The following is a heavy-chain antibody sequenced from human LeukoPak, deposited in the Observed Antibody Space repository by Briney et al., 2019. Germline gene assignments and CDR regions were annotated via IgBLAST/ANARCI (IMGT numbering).Heavy chain of an antibody. Sequence: GGSLRLSCAASGFTFSSYGMHWVRQAPGKGLEWVAVISYDGSNKYYADSVKGRFTISRDNSKNTLYLQMNSLRAEDTAVYYCAKDGRTKGGNPGAWGQGTLVTVSS. CDR1: GFTFSSYG. D-gene: IGHD4-23*01. CDR3: AKDGRTKGGNPGA. V-gene: IGHV3-30*18. J-gene: IGHJ5*02. CDR2: ISYDGSNK.